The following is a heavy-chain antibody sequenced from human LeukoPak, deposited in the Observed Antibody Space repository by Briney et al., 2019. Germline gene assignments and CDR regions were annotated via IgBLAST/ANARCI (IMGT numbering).Heavy chain of an antibody. CDR1: GFTFSSYS. Sequence: GGSLRLSCAASGFTFSSYSMNWVRQAPGKGLEWVSSISSSSSYIYYADSVKGRFTISRDNAKNSLYLQMNSLRAEDTAVYYCAKARIQLWFDAFDIWGQGTMVTVSS. V-gene: IGHV3-21*01. CDR3: AKARIQLWFDAFDI. CDR2: ISSSSSYI. D-gene: IGHD5-18*01. J-gene: IGHJ3*02.